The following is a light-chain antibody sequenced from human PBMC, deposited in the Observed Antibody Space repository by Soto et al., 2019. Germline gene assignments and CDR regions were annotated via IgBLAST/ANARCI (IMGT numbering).Light chain of an antibody. CDR1: SSNVGGYNY. CDR2: DVT. J-gene: IGLJ1*01. V-gene: IGLV2-11*01. CDR3: CSYAGTYIHYV. Sequence: QAVVTQPRSVSGSPGQSVTISCTGTSSNVGGYNYVSWYQQHPGKAPKLMISDVTNRPSGVPDRFSGSKSGNTASLTISGLQPEDEADYYFCSYAGTYIHYVFGSGTKVTVL.